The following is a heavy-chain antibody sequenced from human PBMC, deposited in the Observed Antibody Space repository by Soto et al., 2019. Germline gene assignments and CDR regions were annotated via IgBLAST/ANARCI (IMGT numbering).Heavy chain of an antibody. CDR2: INHSGST. V-gene: IGHV4-34*01. Sequence: QVQLQQWGAGLLKPSETLSLTCAVYGGSFSGYYWSWIRQPPGKGLEWIGEINHSGSTNYNPSLKSRVTISVDTSKNQFSLKLSSVTAADTAVYYCAREGYGSGSPRYWFDPWGQGTLVTVSS. CDR1: GGSFSGYY. CDR3: AREGYGSGSPRYWFDP. D-gene: IGHD3-10*01. J-gene: IGHJ5*02.